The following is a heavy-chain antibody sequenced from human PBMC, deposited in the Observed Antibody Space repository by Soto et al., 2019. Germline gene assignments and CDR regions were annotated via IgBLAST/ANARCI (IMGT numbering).Heavy chain of an antibody. J-gene: IGHJ5*02. CDR1: GGSISSGGYY. CDR3: ASYYYGSGSYSVFWFDP. D-gene: IGHD3-10*01. CDR2: IYYSGST. Sequence: SETPSLTCTVSGGSISSGGYYWSWIRQHPGKGLEWIGYIYYSGSTYYNPSLKSRVTISVDTSKNQFSLKLSSVTAADTAVYYCASYYYGSGSYSVFWFDPWGQGTLVTVSS. V-gene: IGHV4-31*03.